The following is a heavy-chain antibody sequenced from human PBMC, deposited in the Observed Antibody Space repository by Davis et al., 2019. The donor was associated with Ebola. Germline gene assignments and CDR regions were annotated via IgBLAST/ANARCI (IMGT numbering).Heavy chain of an antibody. V-gene: IGHV3-21*01. CDR3: ARDPRGIAVAGKMAGEDY. CDR1: GFTFSSYS. CDR2: ISSSSSYI. Sequence: GESLKISCAASGFTFSSYSMNWVRQAPGKGLEWVSSISSSSSYIYYADSVKGRFTISRDNAKNSLYLQMNSLRAEDTAVYYCARDPRGIAVAGKMAGEDYWGQGTLVTVSS. D-gene: IGHD6-19*01. J-gene: IGHJ4*02.